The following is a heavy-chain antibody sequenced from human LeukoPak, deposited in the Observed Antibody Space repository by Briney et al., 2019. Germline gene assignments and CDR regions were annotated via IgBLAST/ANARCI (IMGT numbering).Heavy chain of an antibody. J-gene: IGHJ3*02. CDR3: ASRYYDILTGHDAFDI. V-gene: IGHV5-51*03. CDR1: GYSLTSYW. Sequence: GEPLKISCRASGYSLTSYWIGWVREMPGKGLEWMGISEPRHSDTRYSPSYHGQVTISANKSISTAYLQWSSLKASDTAMYYCASRYYDILTGHDAFDIWGQGTMVTVSS. CDR2: SEPRHSDT. D-gene: IGHD3-9*01.